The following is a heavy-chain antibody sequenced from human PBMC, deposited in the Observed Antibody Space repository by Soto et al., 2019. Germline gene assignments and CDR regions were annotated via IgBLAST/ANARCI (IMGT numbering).Heavy chain of an antibody. Sequence: EVQLLESGGGLVQPGGSLRLSCTASGFTFSSYAMNWVRQAPGKGLEWVSVISGSGGSTYYADSVKGRFTISRDNSKNKLYLQMNSLRAEDTAVYYCASRTSGWYFDYWGQGTPGTVSS. CDR2: ISGSGGST. V-gene: IGHV3-23*01. D-gene: IGHD6-19*01. J-gene: IGHJ4*02. CDR3: ASRTSGWYFDY. CDR1: GFTFSSYA.